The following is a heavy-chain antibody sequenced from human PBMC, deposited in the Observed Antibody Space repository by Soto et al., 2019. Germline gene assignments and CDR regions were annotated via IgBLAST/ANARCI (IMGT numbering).Heavy chain of an antibody. Sequence: GGSLRLSCAASGFTVSSNYMSWVRQAPGKGLEWVSVIYSGGSTYYADSVKGRFTISRDNSKNTLYLQMNSLRAEDTAVYYCARNTYYYDSSGYYPAYWGQGTLVTVSS. J-gene: IGHJ4*02. D-gene: IGHD3-22*01. CDR1: GFTVSSNY. V-gene: IGHV3-66*01. CDR3: ARNTYYYDSSGYYPAY. CDR2: IYSGGST.